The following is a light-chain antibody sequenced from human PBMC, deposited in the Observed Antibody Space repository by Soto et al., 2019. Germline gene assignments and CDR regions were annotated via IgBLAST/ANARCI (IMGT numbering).Light chain of an antibody. CDR3: QVWNSRCWV. V-gene: IGLV3-9*01. CDR2: XXS. CDR1: NIGSKN. Sequence: SYELTQPLSVSVALGQTARITCGGNNIGSKNVHWYQQKPGQAPVLVIFXXSNRPPRIPERFSXXNSGNTASLTISRAQAGDEADYYCQVWNSRCWVFGRGTKLTVL. J-gene: IGLJ3*02.